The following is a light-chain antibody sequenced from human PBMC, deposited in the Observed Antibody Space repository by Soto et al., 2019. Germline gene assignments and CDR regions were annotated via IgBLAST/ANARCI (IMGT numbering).Light chain of an antibody. Sequence: ETLMTQSPGTLSVSPGERVTLSCRASQSIGSHLAWYQQIPGQTPRLIMYATSVRATGVPARFSGSGSETEFTLTISSLQSEDVAVYYCQQYQDWPPITFGQGTKLE. V-gene: IGKV3-15*01. CDR2: ATS. CDR1: QSIGSH. CDR3: QQYQDWPPIT. J-gene: IGKJ2*01.